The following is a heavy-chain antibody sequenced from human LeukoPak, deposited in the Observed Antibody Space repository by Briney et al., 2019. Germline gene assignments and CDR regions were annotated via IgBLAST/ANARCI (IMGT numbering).Heavy chain of an antibody. V-gene: IGHV4-4*07. J-gene: IGHJ4*02. CDR3: ARDPSFSSGWFDC. CDR2: IYPSGST. Sequence: SETLSLTCTVSGGSISSYYWNWIRQPAGKGLEWIGRIYPSGSTNYNPSLKSRVTMSVDMSKNQFSLKLTSMTAADTAVYYCARDPSFSSGWFDCWGQGTLVAVSS. D-gene: IGHD6-19*01. CDR1: GGSISSYY.